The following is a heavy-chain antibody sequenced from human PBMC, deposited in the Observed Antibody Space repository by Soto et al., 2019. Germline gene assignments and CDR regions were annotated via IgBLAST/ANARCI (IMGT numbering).Heavy chain of an antibody. V-gene: IGHV3-53*04. J-gene: IGHJ4*02. CDR3: ARASRGWGGDTRGYYFDSYLDY. CDR1: GFTVSSTY. Sequence: GGSLRLSCAASGFTVSSTYMSWVRQAPGKGLEWVSVVYSGGKTYYADSVKGRFTISRHSSKNTLYLQMNSLRAEDTAVYFCARASRGWGGDTRGYYFDSYLDYWGQGTLVTVSS. D-gene: IGHD3-22*01. CDR2: VYSGGKT.